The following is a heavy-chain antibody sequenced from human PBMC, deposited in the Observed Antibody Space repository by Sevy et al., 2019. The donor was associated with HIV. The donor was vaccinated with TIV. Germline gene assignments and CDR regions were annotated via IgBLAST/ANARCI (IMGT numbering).Heavy chain of an antibody. D-gene: IGHD3-10*01. J-gene: IGHJ6*02. CDR1: GFTFSDYN. V-gene: IGHV3-21*01. Sequence: GGSLRLSCAASGFTFSDYNMNWVRQAPGKGREGVSSISSISNYIYYADSVKGRFTISRDNAKNSLYLQMNSLRAEDTAVYYCARETSSFGEGIYYGMDVWGQGTTVTVSS. CDR2: ISSISNYI. CDR3: ARETSSFGEGIYYGMDV.